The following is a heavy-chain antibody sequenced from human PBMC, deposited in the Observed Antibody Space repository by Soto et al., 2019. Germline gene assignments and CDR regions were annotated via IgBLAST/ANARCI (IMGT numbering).Heavy chain of an antibody. Sequence: GGSLRLSCAASGFTFDDYAMHWVRQAPGKGLEWVSLISWDGGSTYYADSVKGRFTISRDNSKNSLYLQMNSLRAEDTALYYWAKVIHCSSSLPGGYYYGMDVWGQGTTVTVSS. J-gene: IGHJ6*02. CDR1: GFTFDDYA. CDR2: ISWDGGST. V-gene: IGHV3-43D*03. D-gene: IGHD6-13*01. CDR3: AKVIHCSSSLPGGYYYGMDV.